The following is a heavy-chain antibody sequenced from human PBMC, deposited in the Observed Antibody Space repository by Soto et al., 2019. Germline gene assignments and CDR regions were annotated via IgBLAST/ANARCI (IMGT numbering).Heavy chain of an antibody. D-gene: IGHD3-10*01. Sequence: ASVKVSCKASGYTFTSYAMHWVRQAPGQRLEWMGWINAGNGNTKYSQKFQGRVTITRDTSASTAYMELSSLRSEDTAVYYCARGVLLWFGELFNYWGQGTLVTVSS. J-gene: IGHJ4*02. CDR1: GYTFTSYA. CDR2: INAGNGNT. CDR3: ARGVLLWFGELFNY. V-gene: IGHV1-3*01.